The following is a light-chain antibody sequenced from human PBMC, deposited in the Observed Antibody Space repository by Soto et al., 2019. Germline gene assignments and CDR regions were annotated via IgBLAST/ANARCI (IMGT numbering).Light chain of an antibody. J-gene: IGLJ3*02. CDR3: QAWGTGGV. Sequence: QSVLTQPPSASGTPGQRVTISCSGSSSNIRSDTVHWYQQLPGTAPKLLIYINDQRPSGVPDRFSGSKSGTSASLAISGLQSEDEADYYCQAWGTGGVFGGGTKLTVL. CDR1: SSNIRSDT. CDR2: IND. V-gene: IGLV1-44*01.